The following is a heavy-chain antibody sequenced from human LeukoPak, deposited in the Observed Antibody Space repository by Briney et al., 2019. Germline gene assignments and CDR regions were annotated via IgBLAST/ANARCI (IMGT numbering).Heavy chain of an antibody. CDR2: INHSGST. CDR1: GGSFSGYY. V-gene: IGHV4-34*01. D-gene: IGHD3-3*01. J-gene: IGHJ5*02. CDR3: ARGLIYDFWSGYSEGSNWFDP. Sequence: PSEALSLTCAVYGGSFSGYYWSWIRQPPGKGLEWIGEINHSGSTNYNPSLKSRVTISVDTSKNQFSLKLSSVTAADTAVYYCARGLIYDFWSGYSEGSNWFDPWGQGTLVTVSS.